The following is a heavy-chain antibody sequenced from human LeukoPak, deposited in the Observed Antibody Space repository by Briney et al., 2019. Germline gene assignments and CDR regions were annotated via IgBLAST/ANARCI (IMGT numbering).Heavy chain of an antibody. J-gene: IGHJ4*02. CDR1: GGSISSSSYY. CDR2: IYYSGST. D-gene: IGHD6-19*01. CDR3: ASGSHYGYSSGWLYY. Sequence: SETLSLTCTVSGGSISSSSYYWGWIRQPPGKGLEWIGSIYYSGSTYYNPSLKSRVTISVDMSKNQFSLRLNSVTAADTGVYYCASGSHYGYSSGWLYYWGQGTLVTVSS. V-gene: IGHV4-39*01.